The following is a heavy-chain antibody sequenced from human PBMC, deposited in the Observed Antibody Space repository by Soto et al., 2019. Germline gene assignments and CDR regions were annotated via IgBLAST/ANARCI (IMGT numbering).Heavy chain of an antibody. D-gene: IGHD2-21*02. Sequence: ASVKVSCKASGYTFTSYYMHWVRQAPGQGLEWMGIINPSGGSTSYAQKFQGRVTMTRDTSTSTVYMELSSLRSEDTAVYYCARELTRSVARNWFDPWGQGTLVTVSS. CDR2: INPSGGST. J-gene: IGHJ5*02. CDR3: ARELTRSVARNWFDP. CDR1: GYTFTSYY. V-gene: IGHV1-46*03.